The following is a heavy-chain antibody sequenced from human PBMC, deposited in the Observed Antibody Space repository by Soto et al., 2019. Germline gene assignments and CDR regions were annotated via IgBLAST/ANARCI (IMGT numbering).Heavy chain of an antibody. J-gene: IGHJ6*02. CDR3: ARQQWLYYYYGMVV. CDR2: ISAYNGNT. D-gene: IGHD6-19*01. Sequence: QVQLVQSGAEVKKTGASVRVSCKASGYSFTSYGISWVRQAPRQGLEWMGWISAYNGNTNYAQKLQGRVTMTTDTSTSTAYMELRRLRSDDTAVYYCARQQWLYYYYGMVVWGQGTTVTVSS. V-gene: IGHV1-18*01. CDR1: GYSFTSYG.